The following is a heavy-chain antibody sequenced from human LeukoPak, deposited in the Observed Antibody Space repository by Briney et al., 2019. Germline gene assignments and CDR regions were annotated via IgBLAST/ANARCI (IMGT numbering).Heavy chain of an antibody. CDR2: IYYTGST. D-gene: IGHD5-12*01. J-gene: IGHJ4*02. CDR1: GGSISSYY. V-gene: IGHV4-59*01. Sequence: SETLSLTCTVSGGSISSYYWSWIRQPPGKGLEWLGSIYYTGSTNYHPSLKSRVTISLDTSKNQFSLRLSSVAAADTAVYYCARGSGYVYYWGQGTLVTVSS. CDR3: ARGSGYVYY.